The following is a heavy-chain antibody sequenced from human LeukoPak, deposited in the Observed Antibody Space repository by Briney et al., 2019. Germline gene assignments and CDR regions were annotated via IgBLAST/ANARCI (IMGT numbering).Heavy chain of an antibody. J-gene: IGHJ4*02. D-gene: IGHD3-22*01. CDR2: INWNGGST. Sequence: PGGSLRLSCAASAFTFDDYGMSWVHQAPGKGLEWVSGINWNGGSTGYADSVKGRFTISRDNAKNSLYLQMNSLRAEDTALYYCARSPPPAIYYDSSGYYYFDYWGQGTLVTVSS. V-gene: IGHV3-20*04. CDR3: ARSPPPAIYYDSSGYYYFDY. CDR1: AFTFDDYG.